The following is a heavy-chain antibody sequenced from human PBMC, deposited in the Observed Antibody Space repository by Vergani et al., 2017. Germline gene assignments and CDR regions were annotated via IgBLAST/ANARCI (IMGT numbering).Heavy chain of an antibody. D-gene: IGHD5-24*01. CDR2: IYDNGNT. CDR1: GVSIKSRSYY. Sequence: QLQLQESGPGLVQPSETLSLTCAVSGVSIKSRSYYWGWIRQSPGKGLEWIGSIYDNGNTYYNPSLKSRVAISVDTSKNQVSLNLGSVTAADTAVYYCARNRAIELAGRMHYYYAIDVCGQGTTVTVSS. V-gene: IGHV4-39*01. CDR3: ARNRAIELAGRMHYYYAIDV. J-gene: IGHJ6*02.